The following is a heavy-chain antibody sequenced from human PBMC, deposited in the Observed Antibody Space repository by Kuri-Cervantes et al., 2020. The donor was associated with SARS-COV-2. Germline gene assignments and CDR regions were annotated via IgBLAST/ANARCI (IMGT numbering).Heavy chain of an antibody. V-gene: IGHV3-23*01. CDR1: GFTFSSYE. CDR3: AKERGLVVVPAAILG. CDR2: ISGSGGST. D-gene: IGHD2-2*01. Sequence: GGSLRLSCAASGFTFSSYEMNWVRQAPGKGLEWVSAISGSGGSTYYADSVKGRFTISRDNSKNTLYLQMNSLRAEDTAVYYCAKERGLVVVPAAILGWGQGTLVTVSS. J-gene: IGHJ4*02.